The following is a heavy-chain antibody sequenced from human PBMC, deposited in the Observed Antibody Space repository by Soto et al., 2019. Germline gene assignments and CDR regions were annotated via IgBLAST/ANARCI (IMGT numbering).Heavy chain of an antibody. D-gene: IGHD4-4*01. V-gene: IGHV4-59*01. CDR2: IYYSGST. Sequence: SETLSLTCTDSGGSISRYYWSWIRQPPGKGLEWIGYIYYSGSTNYNPSLKSRVTISVDTSKNQFSLKLSRLTSDDTAVYYCARADEYNNYRPKNYWGQGTLVTVSS. CDR3: ARADEYNNYRPKNY. J-gene: IGHJ4*02. CDR1: GGSISRYY.